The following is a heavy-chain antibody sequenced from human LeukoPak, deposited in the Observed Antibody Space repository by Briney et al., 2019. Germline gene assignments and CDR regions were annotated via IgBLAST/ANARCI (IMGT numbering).Heavy chain of an antibody. CDR2: IIPILGIA. CDR3: ARGLRTYYYDSSGYATDY. D-gene: IGHD3-22*01. V-gene: IGHV1-69*04. CDR1: GGTFSSYA. J-gene: IGHJ4*02. Sequence: SVKVSCKASGGTFSSYAISWVRQAPGQGLEWMGRIIPILGIANYARKFQGRVTITADKSTSTAYMELSSLRSEDTAVYYCARGLRTYYYDSSGYATDYWGQGTLVTVSS.